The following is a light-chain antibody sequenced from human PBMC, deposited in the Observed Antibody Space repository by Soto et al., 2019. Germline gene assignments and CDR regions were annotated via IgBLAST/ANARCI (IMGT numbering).Light chain of an antibody. Sequence: DIQMTQSPSSLSASIGDTATITCRASQSMNSYLNWYQQKPGKAPKLLIYAASSLQSGVPSRFSGSGSGTDFTLTISSLQPEDFATYYCQQSYSTPYTFGQGTKLEIK. V-gene: IGKV1-39*01. CDR1: QSMNSY. CDR2: AAS. J-gene: IGKJ2*01. CDR3: QQSYSTPYT.